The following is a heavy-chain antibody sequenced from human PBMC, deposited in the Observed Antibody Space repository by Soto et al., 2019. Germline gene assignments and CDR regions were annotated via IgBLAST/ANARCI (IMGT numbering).Heavy chain of an antibody. J-gene: IGHJ4*02. V-gene: IGHV4-59*01. CDR1: GSSISPFY. CDR2: IYYTGRT. D-gene: IGHD4-17*01. Sequence: SETLSLTCTVSGSSISPFYWSWIRQPPGKGLEWIGYIYYTGRTNYNPSLKSRVTLSLGTSRNQLSLKLSSVTAADTAVYYCTRVGGYYGDYPNFDYWGPGTLVTVSS. CDR3: TRVGGYYGDYPNFDY.